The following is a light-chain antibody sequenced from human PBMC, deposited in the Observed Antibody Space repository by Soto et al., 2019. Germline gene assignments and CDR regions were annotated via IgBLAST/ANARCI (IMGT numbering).Light chain of an antibody. CDR1: SSDVGSYNL. Sequence: QSALTQPASVSGSPGQSITISCTGTSSDVGSYNLVSWYQQHPGKAPKLMIYEGSKRPSGVSNRFSGSKSGNTASLTISGLQAEDEAEYYCCSYAGSGPIFGGGTKVTVL. J-gene: IGLJ2*01. CDR3: CSYAGSGPI. V-gene: IGLV2-23*01. CDR2: EGS.